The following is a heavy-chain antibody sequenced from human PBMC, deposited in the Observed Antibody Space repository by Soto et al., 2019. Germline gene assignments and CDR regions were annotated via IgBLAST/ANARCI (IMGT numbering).Heavy chain of an antibody. CDR3: ARENLPENLDY. Sequence: QVQLVESGGGSVKPGGSLRISCAASGFTLSDFSMSWISQAPGKGLEWVSYRNNGGSYTHSAESVKGRFTISRDNARNTLYLQMNSLRAEDTAMYYCARENLPENLDYWGQGTPDAVS. CDR1: GFTLSDFS. V-gene: IGHV3-11*06. J-gene: IGHJ4*02. CDR2: RNNGGSYT.